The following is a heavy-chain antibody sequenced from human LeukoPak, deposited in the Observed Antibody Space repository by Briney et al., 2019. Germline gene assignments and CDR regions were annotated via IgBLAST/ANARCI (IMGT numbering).Heavy chain of an antibody. Sequence: SETLSLTCAVYGGSFSGYYWSWIRQPPGKGLEWIGEIYHSGSTNYNPSLKSRVTISVDKSKNQFSLKLSSVTAADTAVYYCAGLYYYDSSGYESLVALDYWGQGTLVTVSS. D-gene: IGHD3-22*01. CDR2: IYHSGST. CDR1: GGSFSGYY. V-gene: IGHV4-34*01. CDR3: AGLYYYDSSGYESLVALDY. J-gene: IGHJ4*02.